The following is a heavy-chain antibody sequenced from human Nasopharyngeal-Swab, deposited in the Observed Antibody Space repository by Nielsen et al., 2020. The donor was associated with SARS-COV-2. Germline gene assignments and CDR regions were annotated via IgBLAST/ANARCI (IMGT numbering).Heavy chain of an antibody. Sequence: GESLKISCAASGFTFSSYAMSWVSQAPGKGLEWVSAISGSGGSTYYADSVKGRFTISRDNSKNTLYLQMNSLRAEDTAVYYCAKDYYDSSGYHPDAFDIWGQGTMGTVSS. CDR2: ISGSGGST. D-gene: IGHD3-22*01. J-gene: IGHJ3*02. CDR1: GFTFSSYA. V-gene: IGHV3-23*01. CDR3: AKDYYDSSGYHPDAFDI.